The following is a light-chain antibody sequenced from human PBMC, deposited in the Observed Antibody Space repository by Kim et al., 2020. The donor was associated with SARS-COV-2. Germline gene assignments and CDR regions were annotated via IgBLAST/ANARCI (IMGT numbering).Light chain of an antibody. CDR2: SNS. CDR1: SSNIGTNN. V-gene: IGLV1-44*01. J-gene: IGLJ3*02. Sequence: QSVLTQPPSASGTPGQRVSISCSGSSSNIGTNNVNWYQQVPGTAPKLLIFSNSQRPSGVPDRFSGSKSGTSASLAISGLQSEDEADYYCGTWDGSLNSRVFGGGTKLTV. CDR3: GTWDGSLNSRV.